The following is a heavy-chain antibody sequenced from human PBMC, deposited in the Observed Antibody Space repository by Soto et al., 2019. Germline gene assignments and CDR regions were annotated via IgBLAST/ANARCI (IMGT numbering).Heavy chain of an antibody. CDR1: GGTFSSYA. Sequence: QVQLVQSGAEVKKPGSSVKVSCKASGGTFSSYAISWVRQAPGQGLEWMGGIIPVFGTGIYAQKFQGRVTITSDKSTNTAYMELSSLRSEVTAVYCCARVEGTVGYTYVLDSWGQGNRVTVSS. CDR2: IIPVFGTG. J-gene: IGHJ4*02. D-gene: IGHD5-18*01. CDR3: ARVEGTVGYTYVLDS. V-gene: IGHV1-69*06.